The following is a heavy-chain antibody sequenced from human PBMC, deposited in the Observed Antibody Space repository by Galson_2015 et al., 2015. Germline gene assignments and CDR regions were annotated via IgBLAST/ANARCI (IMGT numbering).Heavy chain of an antibody. D-gene: IGHD4-17*01. V-gene: IGHV3-9*01. CDR2: ISCDSASI. CDR3: AKDLRDTVSLIDF. Sequence: SLRLSCAASGFIFDDYAMNWVRQAPGKGLEWVSGISCDSASICYADSVEGRFTISRDKSKKSLYLQMNGLRAEDTALCYCAKDLRDTVSLIDFWGQGALVTISS. CDR1: GFIFDDYA. J-gene: IGHJ4*02.